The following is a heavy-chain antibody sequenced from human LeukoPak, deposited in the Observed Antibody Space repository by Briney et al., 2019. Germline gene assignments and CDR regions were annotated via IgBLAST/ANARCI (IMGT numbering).Heavy chain of an antibody. Sequence: PSETLSLTCTVSGGSISSYYWSWIRQPPGKGLEWIGYIYYSGSTNYNPSLKSRVTISVDTSKNQFSLKLSSVTAADTAVYYCARSITMVREGYNWFDPWGQGTLVTVSP. CDR2: IYYSGST. V-gene: IGHV4-59*01. J-gene: IGHJ5*02. CDR1: GGSISSYY. CDR3: ARSITMVREGYNWFDP. D-gene: IGHD3-10*01.